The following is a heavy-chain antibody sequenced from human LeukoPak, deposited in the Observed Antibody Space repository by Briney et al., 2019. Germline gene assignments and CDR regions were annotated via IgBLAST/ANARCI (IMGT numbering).Heavy chain of an antibody. CDR3: ASPPMVRGIMDYFNYGMDV. Sequence: SETLSLTCTVSGDSVSSSRYYWGWARQPPGKGLEWIGSIYYGGSTYYNPSLKSRVIISVDTSKNRFSLKLIAVTAADTAVYYCASPPMVRGIMDYFNYGMDVWGQGTTVTVFS. J-gene: IGHJ6*02. CDR2: IYYGGST. CDR1: GDSVSSSRYY. V-gene: IGHV4-39*01. D-gene: IGHD3-10*01.